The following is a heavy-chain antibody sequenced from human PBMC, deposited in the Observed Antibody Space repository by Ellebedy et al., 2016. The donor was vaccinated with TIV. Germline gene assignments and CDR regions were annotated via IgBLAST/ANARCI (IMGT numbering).Heavy chain of an antibody. Sequence: SGPTLVKPKETLTLTCTVSGFSLTNIIMGVSWIRQPPGKALEWLAHLFSNDEKSYSTSLEARLSISKDTAKSQVVLTVANMDPLDTATYYCVRALKYCGGDCTYKFDFWGQGALVSVSS. J-gene: IGHJ4*02. CDR1: GFSLTNIIMG. V-gene: IGHV2-26*01. D-gene: IGHD2-21*02. CDR3: VRALKYCGGDCTYKFDF. CDR2: LFSNDEK.